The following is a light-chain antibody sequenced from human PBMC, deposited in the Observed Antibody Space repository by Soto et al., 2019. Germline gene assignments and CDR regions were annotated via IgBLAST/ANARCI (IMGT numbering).Light chain of an antibody. Sequence: VMPQSPDTLSVSPGERATLSCRAGQGVTTNFAWYQQKSGQSPRLLIYDVSIRATGVPARFSGTGSETDFTLTISGLQSEDSAVYFCQQYNIWPFSFGQGTRLEIK. CDR3: QQYNIWPFS. V-gene: IGKV3-15*01. J-gene: IGKJ5*01. CDR2: DVS. CDR1: QGVTTN.